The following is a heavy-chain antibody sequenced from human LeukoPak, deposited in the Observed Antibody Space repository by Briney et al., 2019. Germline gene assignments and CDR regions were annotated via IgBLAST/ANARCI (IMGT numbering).Heavy chain of an antibody. CDR2: ISYDGSIQ. J-gene: IGHJ4*02. V-gene: IGHV3-30*18. CDR1: GFTFSSHG. Sequence: PGGSLILACAASGFTFSSHGMDSVRQAPGKGLGWEAVISYDGSIQNYAESVKGRFTISRDKSKNTLYLQMNSLRAEDTAVYYCAKDLAYDSSGYLRDWGQGTLVTVSS. D-gene: IGHD3-22*01. CDR3: AKDLAYDSSGYLRD.